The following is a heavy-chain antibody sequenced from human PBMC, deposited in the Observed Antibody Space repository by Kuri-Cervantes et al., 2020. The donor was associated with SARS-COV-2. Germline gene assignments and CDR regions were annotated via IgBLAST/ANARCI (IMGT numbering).Heavy chain of an antibody. CDR2: IYYSGST. CDR1: GGSISSSSYY. V-gene: IGHV4-39*07. J-gene: IGHJ4*02. Sequence: SETLSLTCTVSGGSISSSSYYWGWIRQPPGKGLEWIGSIYYSGSTYYNPSLKSRVTISVDTPKNQFSLKLSSVTAADTAVYYCARGGGGYCSSTSCYSYWGQGTLVTVSS. D-gene: IGHD2-2*02. CDR3: ARGGGGYCSSTSCYSY.